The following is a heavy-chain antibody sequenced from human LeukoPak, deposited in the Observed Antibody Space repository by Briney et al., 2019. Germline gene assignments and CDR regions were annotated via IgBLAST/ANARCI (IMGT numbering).Heavy chain of an antibody. CDR2: MSPNSGDT. V-gene: IGHV1-8*01. J-gene: IGHJ4*02. CDR3: VRPPPNWRFDS. D-gene: IGHD1-1*01. CDR1: GYTFTTHD. Sequence: ASVKVSCKASGYTFTTHDINWVRQATGQGLEWLGWMSPNSGDTGYAQKFQGRVTMTSDSSISTAYMELSTLRSEDTPIYYCVRPPPNWRFDSWGQGTLVTVSS.